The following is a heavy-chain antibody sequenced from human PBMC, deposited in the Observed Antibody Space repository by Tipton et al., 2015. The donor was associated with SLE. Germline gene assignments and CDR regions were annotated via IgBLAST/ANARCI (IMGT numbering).Heavy chain of an antibody. V-gene: IGHV1-69*05. J-gene: IGHJ1*01. Sequence: QSGAEVKKPGSSVKVSCKASGGTFSSYAISWVRQAPGQGLEWMGGIIPILGIVNYAQKFQGRFTITTDESTSTAYMERSSLRSEDTAVYYCAGAQSGLRYCQHWGQGTLVTVSS. CDR2: IIPILGIV. D-gene: IGHD4/OR15-4a*01. CDR3: AGAQSGLRYCQH. CDR1: GGTFSSYA.